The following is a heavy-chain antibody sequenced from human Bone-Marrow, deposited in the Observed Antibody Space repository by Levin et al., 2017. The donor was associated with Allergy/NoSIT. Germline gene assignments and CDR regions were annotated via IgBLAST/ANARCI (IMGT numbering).Heavy chain of an antibody. CDR1: GYTFTNYY. V-gene: IGHV1-46*01. CDR3: ARGPTTKITFGGVVLNDYYYHYMDV. Sequence: ASVKVSCRASGYTFTNYYVHWVRQAPGQGPEWMGIINPSGGSTDYAQKFQGRVTMTRDTSTSTVYMEVSSLRSEDTAVYYCARGPTTKITFGGVVLNDYYYHYMDVWGKGTTLTVSS. J-gene: IGHJ6*03. D-gene: IGHD3-16*01. CDR2: INPSGGST.